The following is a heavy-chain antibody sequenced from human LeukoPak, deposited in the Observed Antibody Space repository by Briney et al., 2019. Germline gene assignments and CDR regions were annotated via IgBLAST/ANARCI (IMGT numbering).Heavy chain of an antibody. D-gene: IGHD6-6*01. Sequence: GGSLRLSCAASGFTFSSYAMSWVRQAPGKGLEWVSAISGSGGSTYYADSVKGRFTISRDNSKNTLYLQMNSLRAEDTAVYYCVSIAARPEDYGMDVWGQGTTVTVSS. CDR1: GFTFSSYA. CDR2: ISGSGGST. CDR3: VSIAARPEDYGMDV. J-gene: IGHJ6*02. V-gene: IGHV3-23*01.